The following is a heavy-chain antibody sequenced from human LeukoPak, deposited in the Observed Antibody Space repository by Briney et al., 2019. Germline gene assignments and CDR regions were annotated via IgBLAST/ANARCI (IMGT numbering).Heavy chain of an antibody. V-gene: IGHV3-15*01. CDR2: IKSKTDRATT. D-gene: IGHD3-10*01. CDR1: GFTFSNAW. J-gene: IGHJ4*02. Sequence: GGSLRLSCAASGFTFSNAWISWGPPAPGEGRGWVGRIKSKTDRATTDYAAPVEGRFTISRDDSKNTLYPQMTRLKTGATGVYCCTTEWFGELYYFDYWGQRTLVTVSS. CDR3: TTEWFGELYYFDY.